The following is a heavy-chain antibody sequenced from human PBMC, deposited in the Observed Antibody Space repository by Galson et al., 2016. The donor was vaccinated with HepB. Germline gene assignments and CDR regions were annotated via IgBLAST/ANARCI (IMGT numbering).Heavy chain of an antibody. CDR3: VQGSTAPAV. D-gene: IGHD5/OR15-5a*01. J-gene: IGHJ6*02. Sequence: SLRLSCAASGFTFNNYGMTWVRQPPGKGLEVVSSISRSGDSTDYADSVKGRFTISRDNAKNNLYLQMNSPRAEDTAVYDWVQGSTAPAVWGQGTAVTVSS. CDR1: GFTFNNYG. V-gene: IGHV3-23*01. CDR2: ISRSGDST.